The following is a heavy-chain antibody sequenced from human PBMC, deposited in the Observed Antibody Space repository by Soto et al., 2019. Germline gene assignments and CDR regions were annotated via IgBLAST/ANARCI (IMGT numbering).Heavy chain of an antibody. CDR3: GRGRYGDY. J-gene: IGHJ4*02. CDR1: GYDFTTYG. CDR2: ISAHNGNT. D-gene: IGHD1-1*01. V-gene: IGHV1-18*01. Sequence: QVHLVQSGAEVKKPGASVKVSCKGSGYDFTTYGITWVRQAPGQGLEWMAWISAHNGNTDYAQKLQSRVTVTRDTSTSTAYMELRSLRSDDTAVYYCGRGRYGDYWGQGALVTVSS.